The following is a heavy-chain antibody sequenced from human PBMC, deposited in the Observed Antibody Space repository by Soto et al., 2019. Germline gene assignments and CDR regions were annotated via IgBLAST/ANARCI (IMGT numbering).Heavy chain of an antibody. V-gene: IGHV4-59*08. D-gene: IGHD2-15*01. CDR1: GGSISGNY. J-gene: IGHJ3*02. Sequence: QVQLQESGPGLVKASETLSLSCTVSGGSISGNYWSWIRQPPGKGLEWFGYIYYRGSTNYNPSLKSRFIISIDTSRNQFSLKLSSVTAADTAVYYCTRLTPFCTGGSCYAARGAFDIWGQGTMVTVSS. CDR3: TRLTPFCTGGSCYAARGAFDI. CDR2: IYYRGST.